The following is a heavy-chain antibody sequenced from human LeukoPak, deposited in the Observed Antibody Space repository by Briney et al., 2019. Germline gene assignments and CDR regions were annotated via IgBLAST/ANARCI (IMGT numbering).Heavy chain of an antibody. V-gene: IGHV3-30*18. CDR2: ISYDGSNK. D-gene: IGHD3-3*01. J-gene: IGHJ6*04. CDR1: GFTFSSYG. Sequence: GRSLRLSCAASGFTFSSYGMHWVRQAPGKGLEWVAVISYDGSNKYYADSVKGRFTISRDSSKNTLYLQMNSLRAEDTAVYYCAKDLTFFLYGMDVWGKGTTVTVSS. CDR3: AKDLTFFLYGMDV.